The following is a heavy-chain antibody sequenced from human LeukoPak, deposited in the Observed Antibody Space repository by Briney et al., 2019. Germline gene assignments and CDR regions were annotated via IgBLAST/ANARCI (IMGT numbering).Heavy chain of an antibody. Sequence: GGSLRLSCAASGFTVSSNYMNWVRQAPGKGLEWVSVIYGGGNIYYADSVKGRFTISRDNSKNTLYLQMNSLRAEDTAVYYCAREIKWELLVGAFDIWGQGTMVTVSS. V-gene: IGHV3-53*05. CDR3: AREIKWELLVGAFDI. J-gene: IGHJ3*02. CDR1: GFTVSSNY. CDR2: IYGGGNI. D-gene: IGHD1-26*01.